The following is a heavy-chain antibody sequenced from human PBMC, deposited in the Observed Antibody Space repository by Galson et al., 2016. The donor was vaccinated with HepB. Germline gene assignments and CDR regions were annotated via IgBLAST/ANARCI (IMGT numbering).Heavy chain of an antibody. Sequence: SLRLSCAVSGLTLENSWMSWVRQAPGKGLEWVANIKEDGSEKYYVDSVKGRFTISRDNAKNTLYLQMNSLRVEDTAVYYCGRDHSVVLTTAYNWFDPWGQGTLVTVSS. V-gene: IGHV3-7*03. CDR2: IKEDGSEK. CDR1: GLTLENSW. J-gene: IGHJ5*02. D-gene: IGHD4-23*01. CDR3: GRDHSVVLTTAYNWFDP.